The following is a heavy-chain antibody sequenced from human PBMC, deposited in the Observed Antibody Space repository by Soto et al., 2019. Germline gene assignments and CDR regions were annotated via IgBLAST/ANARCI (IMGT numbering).Heavy chain of an antibody. V-gene: IGHV1-46*02. CDR1: GYTFNNYY. Sequence: QVPLVQSGAEVKKPGASVKVSCKASGYTFNNYYIHWVRQAPGQGLEWMAIINPNGGSTNYAQEFQGRVTLTRDTSTSTVYMELSGLSAEDTAVYYCARDLAAGAYWGQGSLVSVSS. CDR3: ARDLAAGAY. J-gene: IGHJ4*02. D-gene: IGHD6-13*01. CDR2: INPNGGST.